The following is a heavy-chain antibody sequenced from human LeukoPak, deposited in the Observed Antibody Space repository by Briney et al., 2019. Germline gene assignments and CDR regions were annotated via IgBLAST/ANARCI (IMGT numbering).Heavy chain of an antibody. CDR1: GDSISSGNHY. V-gene: IGHV4-30-4*01. D-gene: IGHD2-15*01. CDR2: VHHSGTA. Sequence: SETLSLTCTVSGDSISSGNHYWSWIRQPPGKGLEWIGYVHHSGTAYYNPSLRSRVSVSVDTSKNQFSLKLSSVSAADTALYYCARTYCSAGTCFGGFDYWGQGTLVSVSS. CDR3: ARTYCSAGTCFGGFDY. J-gene: IGHJ4*02.